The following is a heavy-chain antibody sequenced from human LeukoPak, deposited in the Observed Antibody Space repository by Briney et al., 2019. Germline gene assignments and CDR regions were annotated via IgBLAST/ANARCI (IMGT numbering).Heavy chain of an antibody. CDR3: ARVRHDSALYLLDC. CDR1: GFTFSNYW. CDR2: IKEDGSEK. Sequence: GGSLRLSCAASGFTFSNYWMSWVRQAPGKGLEWVANIKEDGSEKYYVDSVKGRFTISRDHAENSLYLQMNSLGAEDTAVYYCARVRHDSALYLLDCWGQGALVTVSS. V-gene: IGHV3-7*01. D-gene: IGHD3-22*01. J-gene: IGHJ4*02.